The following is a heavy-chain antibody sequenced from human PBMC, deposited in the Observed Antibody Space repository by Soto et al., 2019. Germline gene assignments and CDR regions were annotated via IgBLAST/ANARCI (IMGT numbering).Heavy chain of an antibody. J-gene: IGHJ4*02. D-gene: IGHD3-10*01. Sequence: ASVKVSCKVSGYTLTELSMHWVRQAPGKGLEWMGGFDPEDGETIYAQKFQGRVTMTEDTSTDTAYMELSSLRSEDTAVYYCATGPSGYYGSGSFDYWGQGTLVTVSS. CDR1: GYTLTELS. V-gene: IGHV1-24*01. CDR2: FDPEDGET. CDR3: ATGPSGYYGSGSFDY.